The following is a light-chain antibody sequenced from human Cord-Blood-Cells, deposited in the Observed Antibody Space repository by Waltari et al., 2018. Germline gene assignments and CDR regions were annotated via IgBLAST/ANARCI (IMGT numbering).Light chain of an antibody. Sequence: EIVLTQSPGTLSLSPGERATLSCRTSQSVSSSYLAWYQQKPGQAPSLLIYGASSRATGIPYRFSGSGSGTDFTLTISRLEPEDFAVYYCQQYGSSPPLTFGGGTKVEIK. CDR2: GAS. CDR3: QQYGSSPPLT. CDR1: QSVSSSY. V-gene: IGKV3-20*01. J-gene: IGKJ4*01.